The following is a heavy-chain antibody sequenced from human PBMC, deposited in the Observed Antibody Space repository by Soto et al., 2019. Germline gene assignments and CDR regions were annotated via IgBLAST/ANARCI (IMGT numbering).Heavy chain of an antibody. D-gene: IGHD4-17*01. CDR2: ISGSGGST. CDR1: GFTFSSYA. V-gene: IGHV3-23*01. Sequence: RLSCAASGFTFSSYAMSWVRQAPGKGLEWVSAISGSGGSTYYADSVKGRFTISRDNSKNTLYLQMNSLRAEDTAVYYCAKDSGGDYADYYYYYGTDVWGQGTTVTVSS. CDR3: AKDSGGDYADYYYYYGTDV. J-gene: IGHJ6*02.